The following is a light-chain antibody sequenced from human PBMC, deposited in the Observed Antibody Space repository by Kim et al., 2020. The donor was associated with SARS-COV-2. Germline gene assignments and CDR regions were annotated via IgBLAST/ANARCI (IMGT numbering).Light chain of an antibody. CDR3: NSRDSNDNVV. CDR1: SLRSYY. J-gene: IGLJ2*01. V-gene: IGLV3-19*01. Sequence: SSELTQDPAVSVALGQTVRITCQGDSLRSYYATWYQQKTGQAPIVVIYGKNNRPSGIPDRFSGSSSGNTASLTITGTQAGDEADYYCNSRDSNDNVV. CDR2: GKN.